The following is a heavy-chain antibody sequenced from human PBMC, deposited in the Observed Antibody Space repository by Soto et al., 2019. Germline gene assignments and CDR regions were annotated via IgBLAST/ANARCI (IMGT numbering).Heavy chain of an antibody. Sequence: SETLSLTGTVSGGSISSGGYYWSWIRQHPGKGLEWIGYIYYSGSTYYNPSLKSRVTISVDTSKNQFSLKLSSVTAADTAVYYCARAAGMAARRLSFDYWGQGTLVTVSS. J-gene: IGHJ4*02. V-gene: IGHV4-31*03. D-gene: IGHD6-6*01. CDR3: ARAAGMAARRLSFDY. CDR2: IYYSGST. CDR1: GGSISSGGYY.